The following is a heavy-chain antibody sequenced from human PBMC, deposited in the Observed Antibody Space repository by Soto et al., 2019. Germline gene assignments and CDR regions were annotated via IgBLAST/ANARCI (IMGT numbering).Heavy chain of an antibody. CDR2: IRSKAYGGTT. J-gene: IGHJ4*02. CDR3: TRRVNYYDSSGYYSFDY. CDR1: GFTFGDYA. D-gene: IGHD3-22*01. Sequence: GGSLRLSCTASGFTFGDYAMSWFRQAPGKGLEWVGFIRSKAYGGTTEYAASVKGRFTISRDDSKSIAYLQMNSLKTEDTAVYFCTRRVNYYDSSGYYSFDYWGQGTLVTVSS. V-gene: IGHV3-49*03.